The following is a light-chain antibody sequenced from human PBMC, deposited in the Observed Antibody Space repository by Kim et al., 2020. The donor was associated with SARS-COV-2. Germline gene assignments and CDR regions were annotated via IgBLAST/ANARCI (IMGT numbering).Light chain of an antibody. CDR3: QQYLSSPYT. CDR2: WAS. CDR1: LSVLNKSNKKNY. V-gene: IGKV4-1*01. Sequence: ATIHCKSSLSVLNKSNKKNYVGWYQQKPGQPPKLLIYWASTRESGVPDRISGSGSGTDFSLTINNLQVEDVAVYYCQQYLSSPYTFGQGTKVDIK. J-gene: IGKJ2*01.